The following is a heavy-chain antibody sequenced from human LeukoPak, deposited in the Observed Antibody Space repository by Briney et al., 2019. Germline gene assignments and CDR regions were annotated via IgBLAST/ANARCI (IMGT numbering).Heavy chain of an antibody. Sequence: GGSLRLSSAASGFTFSSYGMHWVRQAPGKGLEWVAFIRYDGSNKYYADSVKGRFTISRDNTKNTLYLQMNSLRAEDTAVYYGLFGERPRASFDYWGQGTLVTVSS. J-gene: IGHJ4*02. CDR2: IRYDGSNK. D-gene: IGHD3-10*02. CDR1: GFTFSSYG. V-gene: IGHV3-30*02. CDR3: LFGERPRASFDY.